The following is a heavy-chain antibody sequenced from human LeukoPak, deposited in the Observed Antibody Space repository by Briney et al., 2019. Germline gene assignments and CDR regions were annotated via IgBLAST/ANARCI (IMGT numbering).Heavy chain of an antibody. Sequence: GESLRLSCAASGFTFSSYAMSWVRQAPGKGLEWVSAISGSGGSTYYADSVKGRFNISRDNSKNTLYLQMNSLRAEDTAVYYCAKASRREVQWELLEGPGVYGMDVWGQGTTVTVSS. J-gene: IGHJ6*02. CDR3: AKASRREVQWELLEGPGVYGMDV. CDR1: GFTFSSYA. V-gene: IGHV3-23*01. D-gene: IGHD1-26*01. CDR2: ISGSGGST.